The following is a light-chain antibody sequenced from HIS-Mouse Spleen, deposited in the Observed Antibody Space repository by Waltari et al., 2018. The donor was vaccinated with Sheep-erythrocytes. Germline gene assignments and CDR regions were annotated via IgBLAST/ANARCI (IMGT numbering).Light chain of an antibody. Sequence: QSVLTQPPSASGTPGQRVTISCSGSSSNTGSNYVYWYQQPPGTAPKLPIYRNNQRPSGVSDRFSGSKSGTSASLAISGLRSEDEADYYCAAWDDSLSGNWVFGGGTKLTVL. CDR3: AAWDDSLSGNWV. CDR2: RNN. J-gene: IGLJ3*02. CDR1: SSNTGSNY. V-gene: IGLV1-47*01.